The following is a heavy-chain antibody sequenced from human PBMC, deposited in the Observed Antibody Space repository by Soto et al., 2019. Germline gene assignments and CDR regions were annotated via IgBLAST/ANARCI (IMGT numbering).Heavy chain of an antibody. J-gene: IGHJ4*02. V-gene: IGHV3-48*02. CDR2: ITCSGSTI. D-gene: IGHD2-8*01. Sequence: PGGSLRLSCAASGFTFSSYGMHWVRQAPGKGLEWVSVITCSGSTIYYADSVKGRFTISRDNAKNSLYLQMNSLRDEDTAVYYCARGMVYAMGFDYWGQGTLVTVSS. CDR3: ARGMVYAMGFDY. CDR1: GFTFSSYG.